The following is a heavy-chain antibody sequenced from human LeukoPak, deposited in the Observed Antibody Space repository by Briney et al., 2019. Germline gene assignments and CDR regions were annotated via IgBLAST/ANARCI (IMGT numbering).Heavy chain of an antibody. V-gene: IGHV1-2*02. Sequence: ASVKVSCKASGYTFTDYYIYWVRQAPGQGLEWMGWINPNSGGTKYAQKFQGRVTMTRDTSISTAYMELSSLRSDDTAVYYCAVLMFQLPDCWGQGTLVTVSS. J-gene: IGHJ4*02. CDR3: AVLMFQLPDC. CDR1: GYTFTDYY. D-gene: IGHD2-2*01. CDR2: INPNSGGT.